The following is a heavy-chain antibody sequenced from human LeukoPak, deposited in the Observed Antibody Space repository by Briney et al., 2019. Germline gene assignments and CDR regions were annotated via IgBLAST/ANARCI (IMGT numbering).Heavy chain of an antibody. Sequence: ASVRVSCKASGFIFTTYGFSWVRQPPAQGVEWGGGISSYNHDTNYAQKFQGRVTMSTDTSTSTAYMALKRLGSDDTAVYYCAREPDVDHDFDYWRQETLVSVFS. CDR2: ISSYNHDT. J-gene: IGHJ4*02. V-gene: IGHV1-18*01. CDR1: GFIFTTYG. D-gene: IGHD1-14*01. CDR3: AREPDVDHDFDY.